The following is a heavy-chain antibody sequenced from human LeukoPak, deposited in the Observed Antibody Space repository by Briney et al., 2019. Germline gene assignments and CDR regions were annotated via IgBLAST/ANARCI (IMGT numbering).Heavy chain of an antibody. J-gene: IGHJ4*02. V-gene: IGHV1-46*01. CDR1: GYTFTSYY. CDR3: ARESSSWHFDY. CDR2: INASGGST. Sequence: VASVKVSCKASGYTFTSYYMHWVRQAPGQGLEWMGIINASGGSTSYAQKFQGRVTMTRDTSTSTVYMELSSLRSEDTAVYYCARESSSWHFDYWGQGTLVTVSS. D-gene: IGHD6-13*01.